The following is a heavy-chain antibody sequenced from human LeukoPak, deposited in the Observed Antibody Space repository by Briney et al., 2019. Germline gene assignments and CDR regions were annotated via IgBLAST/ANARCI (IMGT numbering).Heavy chain of an antibody. CDR2: ISGGGGTT. CDR1: GFTFSSHA. CDR3: ANGDAARPSEGLDY. J-gene: IGHJ4*02. D-gene: IGHD6-6*01. Sequence: GGSLRLSCSASGFTFSSHAVNWVRQPPGKGLEWVSSISGGGGTTYYADSVKGRFTISRDNSKSTLYLQMNSLRADDTAAYYCANGDAARPSEGLDYWGRGTLVTVSS. V-gene: IGHV3-23*01.